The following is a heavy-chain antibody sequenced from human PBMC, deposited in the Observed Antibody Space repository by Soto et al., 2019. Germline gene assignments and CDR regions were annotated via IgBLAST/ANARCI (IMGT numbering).Heavy chain of an antibody. J-gene: IGHJ5*02. Sequence: EVQLVESGGGLVKPGGSLRLSCTFTFNSYSLNWVRQAPGKGLGWVSSISSGSAYIKYADSVKGRFTISRDNANNLLYLQMSRLRVADTAVYYCTRDQGGSNDSWFDPWGQGTLVTVSS. CDR2: ISSGSAYI. CDR3: TRDQGGSNDSWFDP. D-gene: IGHD1-26*01. V-gene: IGHV3-21*06. CDR1: TFNSYS.